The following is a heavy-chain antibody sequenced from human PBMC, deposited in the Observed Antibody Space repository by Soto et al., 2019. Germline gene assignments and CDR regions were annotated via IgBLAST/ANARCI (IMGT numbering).Heavy chain of an antibody. V-gene: IGHV3-30*18. J-gene: IGHJ4*02. D-gene: IGHD4-17*01. CDR1: GFSFSRYG. Sequence: QVQLVESGGGVVQPGRSLRLTCAASGFSFSRYGMHWVRQAPGEGLDWVAVISYDGGNKYYADSVKGRFTISRDNSKNTLYLQMNSLRAEDTAVYYCVKGRVDGDPFDYWGQGTLVTVTS. CDR2: ISYDGGNK. CDR3: VKGRVDGDPFDY.